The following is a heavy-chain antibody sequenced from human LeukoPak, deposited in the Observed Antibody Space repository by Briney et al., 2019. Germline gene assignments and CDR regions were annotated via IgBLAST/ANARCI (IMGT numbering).Heavy chain of an antibody. J-gene: IGHJ6*03. CDR2: ISGSGGST. Sequence: GGSLRLSCAASGFTFSSYAMSWVRQAPGKGLEWVSAISGSGGSTYYADSVKGRFTISRDNSKNTLYLQMNSLRAEDTAVYYCAKDGQVLRHFDWFRPTDMDVWGKGTTVTVSS. CDR3: AKDGQVLRHFDWFRPTDMDV. D-gene: IGHD3-9*01. CDR1: GFTFSSYA. V-gene: IGHV3-23*01.